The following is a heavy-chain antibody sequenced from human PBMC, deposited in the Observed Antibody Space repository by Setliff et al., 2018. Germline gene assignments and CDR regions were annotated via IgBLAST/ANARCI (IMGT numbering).Heavy chain of an antibody. CDR2: IIPILGIA. Sequence: SVKVSCKASGGTFSSYAISWVRQAPGQGLEWMGGIIPILGIANYAQKFQGRVTITTDESTSTAYMELSSLRSEDTAVYYCASSYDSSGYYASTYYYYYYMDVWGKGTTVTVSS. CDR3: ASSYDSSGYYASTYYYYYYMDV. D-gene: IGHD3-22*01. V-gene: IGHV1-69*10. J-gene: IGHJ6*03. CDR1: GGTFSSYA.